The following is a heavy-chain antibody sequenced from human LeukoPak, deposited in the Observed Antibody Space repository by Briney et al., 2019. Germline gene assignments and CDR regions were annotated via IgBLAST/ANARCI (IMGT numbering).Heavy chain of an antibody. CDR1: GFTFSSYA. D-gene: IGHD6-13*01. V-gene: IGHV3-30-3*01. CDR3: AKVGAAAGTRGYYFDY. Sequence: GGSLRLSCAASGFTFSSYAMHWVCQAPGKGLEWVAVISYDGSNKYYADSVKGRFTISRDNSKNTLYLQMNSLRAEDTAVYYCAKVGAAAGTRGYYFDYWGQGTLVTVSS. CDR2: ISYDGSNK. J-gene: IGHJ4*02.